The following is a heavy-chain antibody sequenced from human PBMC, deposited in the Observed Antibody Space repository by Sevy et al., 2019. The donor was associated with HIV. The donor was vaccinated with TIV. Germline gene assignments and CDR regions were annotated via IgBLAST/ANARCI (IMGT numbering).Heavy chain of an antibody. CDR3: TTGSELLWFREFGDY. CDR1: GFTFSNAW. D-gene: IGHD3-10*01. CDR2: IKSKTDGGTT. Sequence: GGSLRLSCAASGFTFSNAWMSWVRQAPGKGLEWVGRIKSKTDGGTTDYAAPVKGRFTISRDDSKNTLYLQMNSLKTEDTAVYYCTTGSELLWFREFGDYWGQGTLVTVSS. V-gene: IGHV3-15*01. J-gene: IGHJ4*02.